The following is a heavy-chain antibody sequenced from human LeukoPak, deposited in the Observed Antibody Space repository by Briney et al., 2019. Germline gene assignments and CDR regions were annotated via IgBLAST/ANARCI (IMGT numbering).Heavy chain of an antibody. Sequence: GGSLRLSCAASGFTFDDYGMSWVRQAPGKGLEWVSVISGSGGSTYYADSVKGRFTISRDNSKNTLYLQMNSLRAEDTAVYYCAKDPIEASPYDFWSGYLYYFDYWGQGTLVTVSS. V-gene: IGHV3-23*01. J-gene: IGHJ4*02. CDR2: ISGSGGST. D-gene: IGHD3-3*01. CDR1: GFTFDDYG. CDR3: AKDPIEASPYDFWSGYLYYFDY.